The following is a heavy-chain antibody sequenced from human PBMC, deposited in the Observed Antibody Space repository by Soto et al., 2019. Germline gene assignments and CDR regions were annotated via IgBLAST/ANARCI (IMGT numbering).Heavy chain of an antibody. CDR1: GFPFSSYA. CDR3: ARAITMVRGAIDY. CDR2: ISYDGSNK. D-gene: IGHD3-10*01. V-gene: IGHV3-30-3*01. J-gene: IGHJ4*02. Sequence: QVQLVESGGGVVQPGRSLRLSCAASGFPFSSYAMHWVRQAPGKGLEWVAVISYDGSNKYYADSVKGRFTISRDNSKNTLYLQMNSLRAEDTAVYYCARAITMVRGAIDYWGQGTLVTVSS.